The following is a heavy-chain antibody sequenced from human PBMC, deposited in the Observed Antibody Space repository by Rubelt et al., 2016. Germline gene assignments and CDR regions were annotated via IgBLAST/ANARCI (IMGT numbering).Heavy chain of an antibody. CDR1: GFTFSSYS. J-gene: IGHJ3*02. V-gene: IGHV3-21*01. D-gene: IGHD3-10*01. Sequence: CAASGFTFSSYSMNWVRQAPGKGLEWVSSISSSSSYIYYADSVKGRFTISRDNAKNSLYLQMNSLRAEDTAVYYCARDPGDDAFDIWGQGTMVTVSS. CDR3: ARDPGDDAFDI. CDR2: ISSSSSYI.